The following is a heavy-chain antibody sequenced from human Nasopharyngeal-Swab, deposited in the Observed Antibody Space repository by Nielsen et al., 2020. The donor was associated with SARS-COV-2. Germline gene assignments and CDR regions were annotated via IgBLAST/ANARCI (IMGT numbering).Heavy chain of an antibody. CDR2: IYYSGNT. V-gene: IGHV4-59*01. J-gene: IGHJ4*02. CDR3: AREDASPTAFFDS. D-gene: IGHD6-6*01. Sequence: WIRQPPGKGLEWMGYIYYSGNTNHNPSLKSRLTISVDTSKNQFSLRLISVTAADTAVYYCAREDASPTAFFDSWGQGMLVTVSS.